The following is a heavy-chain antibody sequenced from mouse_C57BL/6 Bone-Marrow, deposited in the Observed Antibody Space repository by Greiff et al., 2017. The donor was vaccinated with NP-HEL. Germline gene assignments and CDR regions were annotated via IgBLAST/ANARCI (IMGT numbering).Heavy chain of an antibody. Sequence: QVQLQQSGPGLVAPSPSLSITCTVSGFSLTSYGVHWVRQPPGKGLEWLVVIWSDGSTTYNSALKSSLSISKDNSKSQVFLKMNRLQTDDTAMYYCARHNYYQYYFDYWGQGTTLTVSS. J-gene: IGHJ2*01. V-gene: IGHV2-6-1*01. D-gene: IGHD2-1*01. CDR1: GFSLTSYG. CDR3: ARHNYYQYYFDY. CDR2: IWSDGST.